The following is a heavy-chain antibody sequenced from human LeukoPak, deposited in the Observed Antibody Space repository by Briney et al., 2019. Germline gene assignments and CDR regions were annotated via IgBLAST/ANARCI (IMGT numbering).Heavy chain of an antibody. J-gene: IGHJ4*02. D-gene: IGHD3-10*01. CDR3: ARDPGVSMVRGVILNYYFDY. CDR1: GYTFTSYY. Sequence: ASVKVPCKASGYTFTSYYMHWVRQAPGQGLEWMGIINPSGGSTSYAQKFQGRVTMTRDTSTSTVYMELSSLRSEDTAVYYCARDPGVSMVRGVILNYYFDYWGQGTLVTVSS. V-gene: IGHV1-46*01. CDR2: INPSGGST.